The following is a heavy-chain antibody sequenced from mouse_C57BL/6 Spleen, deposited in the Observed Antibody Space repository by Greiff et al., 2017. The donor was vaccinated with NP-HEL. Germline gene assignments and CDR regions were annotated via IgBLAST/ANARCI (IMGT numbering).Heavy chain of an antibody. CDR2: FYPGSGSI. J-gene: IGHJ3*01. CDR1: GYTFTEYS. Sequence: VKLLESGAELVKPGASVKLSCKASGYTFTEYSIHWVKQRSGQGLEWIGWFYPGSGSIKYNEKFKDKATLTVDKSSSPAYMQLSRLTSEDSAVYFCASHEDVSSYYDYDGGAWFAYWGQGTLVTVSA. CDR3: ASHEDVSSYYDYDGGAWFAY. V-gene: IGHV1-62-2*01. D-gene: IGHD2-4*01.